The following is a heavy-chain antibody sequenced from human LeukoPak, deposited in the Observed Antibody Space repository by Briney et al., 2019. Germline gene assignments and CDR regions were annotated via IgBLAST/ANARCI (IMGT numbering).Heavy chain of an antibody. V-gene: IGHV4-34*09. Sequence: KPSETLSLTCAVYGGSFSGYYWSWIRQPPGKGLEWIGEINHSGSTNYNPSLKSRVTISVDTSKNQFSLKLSSVTAADTAVYYCARGYDYYDSSGYYLDYWGQGTLVTVSS. CDR2: INHSGST. D-gene: IGHD3-22*01. CDR3: ARGYDYYDSSGYYLDY. CDR1: GGSFSGYY. J-gene: IGHJ4*02.